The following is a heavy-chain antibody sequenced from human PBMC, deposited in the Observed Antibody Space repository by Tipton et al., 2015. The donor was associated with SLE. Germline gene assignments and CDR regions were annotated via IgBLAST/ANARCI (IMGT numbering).Heavy chain of an antibody. D-gene: IGHD6-13*01. V-gene: IGHV3-66*02. CDR2: IYSGGST. CDR3: ARDRGSSWFFFDY. Sequence: SLRLSCAASGFTVSSNYMSWVRQAPGKGLEWVSVIYSGGSTYYADSVKGRFTISRDNSKNTLYPQMNSLRAEDTAVYYCARDRGSSWFFFDYWGQGTLVTVSS. CDR1: GFTVSSNY. J-gene: IGHJ4*02.